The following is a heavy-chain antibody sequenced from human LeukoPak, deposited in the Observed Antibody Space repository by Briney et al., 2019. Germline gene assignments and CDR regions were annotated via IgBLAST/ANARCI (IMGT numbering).Heavy chain of an antibody. J-gene: IGHJ4*02. V-gene: IGHV4-39*01. CDR1: GGSISSSSYY. Sequence: PSETLSLTCTVSGGSISSSSYYWGWIRQPPGKGLEWIGSIYYSGSTYYNPSLKSRVTISVDTSKNQFSLKLSSVTAADTAVYYCARRGGYDYLDDYWGQGTLVTVSS. D-gene: IGHD5-12*01. CDR2: IYYSGST. CDR3: ARRGGYDYLDDY.